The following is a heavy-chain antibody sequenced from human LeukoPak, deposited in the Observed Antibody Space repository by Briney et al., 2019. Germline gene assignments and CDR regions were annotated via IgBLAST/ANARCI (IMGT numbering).Heavy chain of an antibody. CDR2: ISSSSSTI. Sequence: GGSLRLSCAAPGFTFSSYSMNWVRQAPGKGLEWVSYISSSSSTIYYADSVKGRFTISRDNAKNSLYLQMNSLRAEDTAVYYCARADNSSGYYPDAFDIWGQGTVVTVSS. V-gene: IGHV3-48*01. D-gene: IGHD3-22*01. CDR1: GFTFSSYS. CDR3: ARADNSSGYYPDAFDI. J-gene: IGHJ3*02.